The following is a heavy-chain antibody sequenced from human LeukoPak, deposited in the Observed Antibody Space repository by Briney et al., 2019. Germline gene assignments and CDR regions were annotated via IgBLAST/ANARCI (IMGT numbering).Heavy chain of an antibody. Sequence: GGSLRLSCTASGFTFSNFWMGWVRQAPGKGLEWVANIKQDETEKFYLGSVKGRFTISRDNAKNSLYLQMNSLRAEDTAIYYCAKRFRGSSGLYYFDYWGQGTLVTVSS. CDR3: AKRFRGSSGLYYFDY. V-gene: IGHV3-7*03. D-gene: IGHD6-13*01. J-gene: IGHJ4*02. CDR1: GFTFSNFW. CDR2: IKQDETEK.